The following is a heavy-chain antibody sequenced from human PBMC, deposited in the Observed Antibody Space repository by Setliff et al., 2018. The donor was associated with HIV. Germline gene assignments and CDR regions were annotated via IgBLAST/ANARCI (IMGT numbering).Heavy chain of an antibody. CDR3: ARERPQSHFFDY. Sequence: SETLSLTCTVSGGSISSHYWSWIRQPPGKGLEWIGHIYTSGSTNYNPSLKSRVTISLDTSKNQFSLSLRSVTAADTAVYFCARERPQSHFFDYWGQGTLVTVSS. D-gene: IGHD6-19*01. CDR2: IYTSGST. J-gene: IGHJ4*02. V-gene: IGHV4-59*11. CDR1: GGSISSHY.